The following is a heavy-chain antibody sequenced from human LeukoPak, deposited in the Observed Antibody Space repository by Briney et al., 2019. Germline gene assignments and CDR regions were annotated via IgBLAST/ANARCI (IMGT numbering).Heavy chain of an antibody. J-gene: IGHJ4*02. V-gene: IGHV3-23*01. D-gene: IGHD3-22*01. CDR3: AKDRWRYYDSNGYYWGYYFDS. CDR2: ISGSGGAT. CDR1: GFPFSIYA. Sequence: GGSLRLSCAASGFPFSIYAVLGAAEAPGKGLEGFSAISGSGGATYYSDSVKVRCIITRDNSKNTLYLQRSSLRAEDTAVEYCAKDRWRYYDSNGYYWGYYFDSWGQGILVTVST.